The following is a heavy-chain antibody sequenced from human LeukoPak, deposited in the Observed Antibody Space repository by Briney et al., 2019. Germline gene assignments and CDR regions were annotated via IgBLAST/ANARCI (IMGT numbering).Heavy chain of an antibody. CDR3: AGSVFDY. CDR1: GFTFINFG. Sequence: GGSLRLSCAASGFTFINFGMNWVRQAPGKGLEWASYISSSSSTICYADSVKGRFTISRDNARNSLSLQMNSLRAEDTAVYYCAGSVFDYWGQGSLVTVSS. CDR2: ISSSSSTI. D-gene: IGHD5/OR15-5a*01. V-gene: IGHV3-48*01. J-gene: IGHJ4*02.